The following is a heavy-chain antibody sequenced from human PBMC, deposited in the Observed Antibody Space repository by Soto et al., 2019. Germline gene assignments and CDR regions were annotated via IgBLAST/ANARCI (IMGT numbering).Heavy chain of an antibody. D-gene: IGHD6-6*01. J-gene: IGHJ4*02. Sequence: PGGSLRLSCAASGFTFSTYGMSWVRQAPGKGLECISVITGSGGSAFYADYVKGRFTISRDNSKNTLYLQMNGLRVEDTAVYYCARGGKFDSSALVDYWGQGTLVTVSS. CDR1: GFTFSTYG. V-gene: IGHV3-23*01. CDR2: ITGSGGSA. CDR3: ARGGKFDSSALVDY.